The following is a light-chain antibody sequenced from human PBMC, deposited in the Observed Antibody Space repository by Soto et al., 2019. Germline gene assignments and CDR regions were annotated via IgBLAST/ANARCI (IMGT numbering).Light chain of an antibody. Sequence: HSALTQPASVSGSPGQSITISCTGTSSDVGTYKYVSWYQQHPGKAPKLMIYDVSNRPSGVSNRFSGSKSGNTASLTISGLQAEDEADYYCSSYTGSSTRVVFGGGTKLTVL. CDR2: DVS. CDR1: SSDVGTYKY. V-gene: IGLV2-14*01. CDR3: SSYTGSSTRVV. J-gene: IGLJ2*01.